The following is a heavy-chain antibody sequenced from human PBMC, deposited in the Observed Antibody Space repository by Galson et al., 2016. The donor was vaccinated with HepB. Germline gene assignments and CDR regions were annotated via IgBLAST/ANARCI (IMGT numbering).Heavy chain of an antibody. Sequence: LSLTCSVSGGSISSGGYYWSWIRQHPGKGLEWIGYIYYSGGTHYNPSLKSRATLSVDMSKNQFSLYLSSVTAADTAVYYCARGSGSYYPYYYFGMDIWGQGTTVTVSS. D-gene: IGHD3-10*01. CDR2: IYYSGGT. V-gene: IGHV4-31*03. CDR1: GGSISSGGYY. CDR3: ARGSGSYYPYYYFGMDI. J-gene: IGHJ6*02.